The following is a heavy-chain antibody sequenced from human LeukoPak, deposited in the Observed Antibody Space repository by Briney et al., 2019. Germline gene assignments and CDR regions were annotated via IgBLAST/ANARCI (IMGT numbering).Heavy chain of an antibody. Sequence: PSETLSLSCNVSGVSINIYYWSWLRQTPGKGLEWIGRSHGSGSTNYNPSLKNRVTISIDKSKKSLSLSLTSATAADTALYFCARDGDYDRGVFDVWGQGTLVTVSS. CDR3: ARDGDYDRGVFDV. V-gene: IGHV4-4*07. D-gene: IGHD3-22*01. CDR2: SHGSGST. J-gene: IGHJ4*02. CDR1: GVSINIYY.